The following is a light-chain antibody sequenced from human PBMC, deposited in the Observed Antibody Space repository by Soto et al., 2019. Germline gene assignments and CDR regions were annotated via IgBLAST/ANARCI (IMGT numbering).Light chain of an antibody. J-gene: IGKJ1*01. V-gene: IGKV3-15*01. Sequence: EIVMTQSPGTLSVSPGERATLSCRASQSVGSNLAWYQQKPGQAPRLLIYGASTRATAIPARFSGSGSGTEFTLTISSLRSEDFAVYYCQQYDNWPPWTFGQGTKVEIK. CDR3: QQYDNWPPWT. CDR2: GAS. CDR1: QSVGSN.